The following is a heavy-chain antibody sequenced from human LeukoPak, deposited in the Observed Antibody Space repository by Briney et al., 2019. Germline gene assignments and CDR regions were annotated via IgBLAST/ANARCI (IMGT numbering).Heavy chain of an antibody. CDR2: ISSSSSYI. V-gene: IGHV3-21*01. Sequence: GGSLRLSCAASGFTFSSYSMNWVRQAPGKGLEWVSSISSSSSYIYYADLVKGRFTISRDNAKNSLYLQMNSLRAEDTAVYYCARDLGGYSYGSHFDYWGQGTLVTVSS. CDR1: GFTFSSYS. J-gene: IGHJ4*02. D-gene: IGHD5-18*01. CDR3: ARDLGGYSYGSHFDY.